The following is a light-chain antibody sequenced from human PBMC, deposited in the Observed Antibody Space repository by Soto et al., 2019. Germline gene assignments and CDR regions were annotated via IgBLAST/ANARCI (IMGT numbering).Light chain of an antibody. Sequence: EIVMTQSPATLSVSPGERATLSCRASQSVSSNLAWYQQKPGQAPRLLIYGASTMTTGIPARFSGSGSGTDVSITISRVQSEDFAVYYWQQYNNYPPSTVGRGTKVEIK. CDR2: GAS. J-gene: IGKJ1*01. CDR1: QSVSSN. CDR3: QQYNNYPPST. V-gene: IGKV3-15*01.